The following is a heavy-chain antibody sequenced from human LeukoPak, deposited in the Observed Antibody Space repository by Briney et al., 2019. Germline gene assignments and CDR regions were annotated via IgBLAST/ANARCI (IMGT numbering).Heavy chain of an antibody. CDR3: ARRLVRGVTDYFDY. D-gene: IGHD3-10*01. J-gene: IGHJ4*02. CDR2: IYYSGST. V-gene: IGHV4-39*07. Sequence: SETLSLTCTVSGGSISSSSYYWGWIRQPPGKGLEWIGSIYYSGSTNYNPSLKSRVTISVDTSKNQFSLKLSSVTAADTAVYYCARRLVRGVTDYFDYWGQGTLVTVSS. CDR1: GGSISSSSYY.